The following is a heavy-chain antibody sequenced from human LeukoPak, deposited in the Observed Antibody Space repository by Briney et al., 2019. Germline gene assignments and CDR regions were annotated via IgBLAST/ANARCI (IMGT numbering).Heavy chain of an antibody. CDR2: ISYDGSNK. Sequence: GGSLRLSCAASGFTFSSYGMHWVRQAPGKGLEWVAVISYDGSNKYYADSVKGRFTISRDNSKNTLYLQMNSLRAEDMAVYYCAKDLRPYYDFWSGYYSNWFDPWGQGTLVTVSS. J-gene: IGHJ5*02. CDR1: GFTFSSYG. CDR3: AKDLRPYYDFWSGYYSNWFDP. V-gene: IGHV3-30*18. D-gene: IGHD3-3*01.